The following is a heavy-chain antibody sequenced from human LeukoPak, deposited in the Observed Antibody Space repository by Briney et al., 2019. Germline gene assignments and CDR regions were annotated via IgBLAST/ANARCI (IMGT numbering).Heavy chain of an antibody. Sequence: SETLSLTCTVSGGSISSGSYYWSWIRQPAGKGLEWIGRIYTSGSTNYNPSLKSRVTISVDTSKNQFSLKLSSVTAADTAVYYCARDLGGLLDYWGQGTLVTVSS. CDR2: IYTSGST. J-gene: IGHJ4*02. V-gene: IGHV4-61*02. CDR1: GGSISSGSYY. CDR3: ARDLGGLLDY. D-gene: IGHD5-12*01.